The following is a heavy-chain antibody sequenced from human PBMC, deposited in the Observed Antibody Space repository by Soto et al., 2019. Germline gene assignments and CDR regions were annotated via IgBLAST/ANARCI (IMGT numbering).Heavy chain of an antibody. CDR2: IIPRDSDT. CDR1: GYSFTSYW. J-gene: IGHJ6*01. D-gene: IGHD3-10*02. Sequence: PGESLKISCKGSGYSFTSYWIGWVRQKSGKGLEWMGIIIPRDSDTKYNPSLQGQVSISADNSVATAYLHLSSLKPSDSAIYYCGRHLYTNANGNIFGDLWGQGTAITGS. CDR3: GRHLYTNANGNIFGDL. V-gene: IGHV5-51*01.